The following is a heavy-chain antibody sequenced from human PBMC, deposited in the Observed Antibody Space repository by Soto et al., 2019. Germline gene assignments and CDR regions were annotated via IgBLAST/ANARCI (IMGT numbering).Heavy chain of an antibody. Sequence: QVQLQESGPGLVKPSETLSLTCTVSGGSISSYYWSWIRQPPGKGLEWIGYIYYSGSTNYNPSLKSRVTISVDTSKNQFSLKLSSVTAADTAVYYCARAYYYGSGIFSPWGQGTLVTVSS. J-gene: IGHJ5*02. CDR2: IYYSGST. CDR1: GGSISSYY. CDR3: ARAYYYGSGIFSP. D-gene: IGHD3-10*01. V-gene: IGHV4-59*08.